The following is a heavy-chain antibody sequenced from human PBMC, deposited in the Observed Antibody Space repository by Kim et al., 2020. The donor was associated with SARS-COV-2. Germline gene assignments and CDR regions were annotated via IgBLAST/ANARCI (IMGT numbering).Heavy chain of an antibody. CDR3: ARDQYSYTPIDY. Sequence: YYADIVNGLCTNTRDNAKNSLYLQRNSMRAEDAAVYYCARDQYSYTPIDYWGQGTLVTVSS. D-gene: IGHD5-18*01. V-gene: IGHV3-11*01. J-gene: IGHJ4*02.